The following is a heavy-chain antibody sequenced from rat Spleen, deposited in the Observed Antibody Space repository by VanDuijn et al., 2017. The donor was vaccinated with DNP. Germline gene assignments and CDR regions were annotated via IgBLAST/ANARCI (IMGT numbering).Heavy chain of an antibody. J-gene: IGHJ2*01. CDR1: GFTFSDYN. CDR3: AKPDH. CDR2: ISYDGLST. Sequence: EVNLVESGGGLVQPGRSLKLSCAASGFTFSDYNMVWVRQAPKKGLEWVATISYDGLSTNYRDSVKGRFTISRDNAKSTLYLQMDSLRSEDTATYYCAKPDHWGQGVMVTVSS. V-gene: IGHV5-7*01.